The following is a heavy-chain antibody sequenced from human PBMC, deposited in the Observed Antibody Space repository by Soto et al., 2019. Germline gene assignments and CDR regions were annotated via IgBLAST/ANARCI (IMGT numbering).Heavy chain of an antibody. J-gene: IGHJ4*02. D-gene: IGHD3-22*01. CDR2: INPSGGST. CDR1: GYTFTSYY. Sequence: ASVKVSCKASGYTFTSYYMHWVRQAPGQGLEWMGIINPSGGSTSYAQKFQGRVTMTRDTSTSTVYMELSSLRSEDTAVYYCARERKAYYYDSSGYLVYWGQGTLVTVSS. CDR3: ARERKAYYYDSSGYLVY. V-gene: IGHV1-46*01.